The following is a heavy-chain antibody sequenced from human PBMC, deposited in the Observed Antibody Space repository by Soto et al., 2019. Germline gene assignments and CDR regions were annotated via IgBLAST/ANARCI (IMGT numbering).Heavy chain of an antibody. J-gene: IGHJ4*02. V-gene: IGHV3-30*18. CDR1: GFTFSSYG. Sequence: QVQLVESGGGVVQPGRSLRLSCAASGFTFSSYGMLWVRQAPGKGLEWVAVISYDGSNKYYADSVKGRFTISRDNSKNTLYLQMNSLRAEDTAVYYCAKVGGYKGVVVAATPIHWGQGTLVTVSS. CDR2: ISYDGSNK. CDR3: AKVGGYKGVVVAATPIH. D-gene: IGHD2-15*01.